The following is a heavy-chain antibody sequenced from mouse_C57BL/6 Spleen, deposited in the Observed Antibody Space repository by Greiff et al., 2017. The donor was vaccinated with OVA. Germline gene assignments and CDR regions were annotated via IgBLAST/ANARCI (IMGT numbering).Heavy chain of an antibody. Sequence: QVQLQQSGAELVKPGASVKLSCKASGYTFTEYTIHWVKQRSGQGLEWIGWFYPGSGSIKYNEKFKDKATLTADKSSSTVYMELSRLTSEDSAVYFCARHVYYGSRESYYYAMDYWGQGTSVTVSS. J-gene: IGHJ4*01. CDR1: GYTFTEYT. V-gene: IGHV1-62-2*01. D-gene: IGHD1-1*01. CDR2: FYPGSGSI. CDR3: ARHVYYGSRESYYYAMDY.